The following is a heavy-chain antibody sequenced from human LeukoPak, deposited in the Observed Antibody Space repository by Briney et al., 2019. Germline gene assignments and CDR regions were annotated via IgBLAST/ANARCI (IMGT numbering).Heavy chain of an antibody. CDR1: GFTFSSHV. CDR2: ISASGDTT. D-gene: IGHD2-15*01. J-gene: IGHJ4*02. Sequence: GESLKISCAASGFTFSSHVMSWVRQAPGKGLEWVSDISASGDTTYYADSVKGRFTISRDDSQNTVYLQMDSLRAEDTAVYYCTTRLQHHFDYWGQGTQVTVSS. CDR3: TTRLQHHFDY. V-gene: IGHV3-23*01.